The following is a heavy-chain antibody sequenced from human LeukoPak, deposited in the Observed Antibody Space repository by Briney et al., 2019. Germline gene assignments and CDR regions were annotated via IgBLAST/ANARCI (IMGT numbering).Heavy chain of an antibody. CDR3: ARDANLNQGLGLSADAFDI. D-gene: IGHD4/OR15-4a*01. CDR1: GGSFSGYY. J-gene: IGHJ3*02. CDR2: INHSGST. Sequence: SETLSLTCAVYGGSFSGYYWSWIRQPPGKGLEWIGEINHSGSTNYNPSLKSRVTISVDTSKNQFSLKLSSVTAADTAVNYCARDANLNQGLGLSADAFDIWGQGTMVTVSS. V-gene: IGHV4-34*01.